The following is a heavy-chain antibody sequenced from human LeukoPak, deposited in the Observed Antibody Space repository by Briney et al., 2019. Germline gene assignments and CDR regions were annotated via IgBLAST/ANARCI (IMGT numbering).Heavy chain of an antibody. CDR1: GGTFSSYA. D-gene: IGHD3-22*01. CDR2: IIPILGIA. J-gene: IGHJ3*02. V-gene: IGHV1-69*04. Sequence: ASVKVPCKASGGTFSSYAISWVRQAPGQGLEWMGRIIPILGIANYAQKFQGRVTMTRDTSTSTVYMELSSLRSEDTAVYYCATRTYYDSSGYYLTHDAFDIWGQGTMVTVSS. CDR3: ATRTYYDSSGYYLTHDAFDI.